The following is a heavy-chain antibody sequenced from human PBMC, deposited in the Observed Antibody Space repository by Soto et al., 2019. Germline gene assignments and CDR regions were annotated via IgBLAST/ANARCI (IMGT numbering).Heavy chain of an antibody. CDR2: IKSTRLGWTT. V-gene: IGHV3-15*07. Sequence: GVCLRLSCSPSVLVCTNAWINCVLPFPVKVLEGLVRIKSTRLGWTTDFCSHVRGRFGLTRDDSRNLIYMQMNDLNTEDTAVYYCTTDSYSTMIEVRFDYWGHGTLVTVSS. D-gene: IGHD3-22*01. CDR1: VLVCTNAW. CDR3: TTDSYSTMIEVRFDY. J-gene: IGHJ4*01.